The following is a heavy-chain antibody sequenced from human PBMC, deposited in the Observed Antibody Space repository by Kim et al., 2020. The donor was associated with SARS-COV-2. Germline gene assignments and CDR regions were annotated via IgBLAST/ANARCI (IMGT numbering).Heavy chain of an antibody. CDR3: ARDGDYIVVVPDAF. Sequence: ASVKVSCKASGYNFNTYGITWVRQAPGQGLEWMGWISGYSGKTNYAQKFQGRVTMTTDTSTSTAYMELRSLRSDDTAVYFCARDGDYIVVVPDAFWGQGTLATVSS. D-gene: IGHD2-2*01. CDR1: GYNFNTYG. V-gene: IGHV1-18*01. J-gene: IGHJ1*01. CDR2: ISGYSGKT.